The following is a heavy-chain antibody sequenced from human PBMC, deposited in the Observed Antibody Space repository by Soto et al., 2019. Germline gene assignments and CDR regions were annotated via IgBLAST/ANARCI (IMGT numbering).Heavy chain of an antibody. J-gene: IGHJ1*01. CDR3: ARDDFADYIFTY. D-gene: IGHD4-17*01. V-gene: IGHV3-64*02. Sequence: PGGSLRLSCAASGFPFSATTLHWVRQAPGKGLEYISAISPDAVNTYYTASVKGRFTISRDNSKNTLYLQLGSLRAEDTAVYYCARDDFADYIFTYWGQGTLVTVSS. CDR2: ISPDAVNT. CDR1: GFPFSATT.